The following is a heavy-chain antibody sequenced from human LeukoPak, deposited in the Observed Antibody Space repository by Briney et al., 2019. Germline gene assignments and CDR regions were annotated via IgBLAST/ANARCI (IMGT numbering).Heavy chain of an antibody. CDR2: ISSSSSTI. D-gene: IGHD1-7*01. J-gene: IGHJ4*02. CDR3: ARDNWNYALPFDY. Sequence: GGSLSLSCAAPGFTFSSYSMNWVRQAPGKGLEWVSYISSSSSTIYYADSVKGRFTISRDNAKNSLYLQMNSLRAEDTAVYYCARDNWNYALPFDYWGQGTLVTVSS. V-gene: IGHV3-48*01. CDR1: GFTFSSYS.